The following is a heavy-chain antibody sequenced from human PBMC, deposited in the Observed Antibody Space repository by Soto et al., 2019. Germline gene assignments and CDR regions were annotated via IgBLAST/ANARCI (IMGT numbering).Heavy chain of an antibody. Sequence: GESLKISCKGSGYSFAGYWITWVRQKPGKGLEWMGRIDPSDSQTYYSPSFRGHVTISVTKSITTVFLQWSSLRASDTAMYYCARQIYDSDTGPDFRYYFDSWGQGTPVTVSS. CDR3: ARQIYDSDTGPDFRYYFDS. CDR2: IDPSDSQT. CDR1: GYSFAGYW. D-gene: IGHD3-22*01. J-gene: IGHJ4*02. V-gene: IGHV5-10-1*01.